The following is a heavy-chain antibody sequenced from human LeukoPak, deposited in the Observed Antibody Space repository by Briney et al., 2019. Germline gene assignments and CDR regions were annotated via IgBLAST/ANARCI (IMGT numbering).Heavy chain of an antibody. CDR2: IYYSGST. D-gene: IGHD3-22*01. CDR1: GGSISTYY. J-gene: IGHJ3*02. Sequence: DPSETLPLTCTVSGGSISTYYWSWIRQPPGKGLEWIGYIYYSGSTNYNPSLKSRVTISVDTSKKQFSLKLSSVTAADTAVYYCAREYYYDSSGYYPPHAFDIWGQGTMVTVSS. CDR3: AREYYYDSSGYYPPHAFDI. V-gene: IGHV4-59*01.